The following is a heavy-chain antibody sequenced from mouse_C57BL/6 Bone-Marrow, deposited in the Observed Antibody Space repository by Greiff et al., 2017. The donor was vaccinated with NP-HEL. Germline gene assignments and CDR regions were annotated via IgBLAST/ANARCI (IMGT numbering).Heavy chain of an antibody. Sequence: EVQLQQSGPELVKPGASVKISCKASGYTFTDYYMNWVKQSHGKSLEWIGDINPNNGGTSHNQKFKGKATLTVDKSSSTAYMELRSLTSEDSAVYYCARRGWFAYWGQGTLVTVSA. V-gene: IGHV1-26*01. CDR3: ARRGWFAY. J-gene: IGHJ3*01. CDR1: GYTFTDYY. CDR2: INPNNGGT.